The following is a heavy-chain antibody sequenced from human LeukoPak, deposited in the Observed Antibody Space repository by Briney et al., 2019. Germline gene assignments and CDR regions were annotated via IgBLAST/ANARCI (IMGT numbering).Heavy chain of an antibody. J-gene: IGHJ4*02. V-gene: IGHV1-18*01. D-gene: IGHD6-25*01. CDR1: GYFFTNFG. CDR3: ARDSGGYVPDY. Sequence: ASVKVSCRASGYFFTNFGISWVRQAPGQGLEWMGWISAYNGNTSYAQKLQGRVTMTTDTSTSTAYMELRSLRSDDTAVYYYARDSGGYVPDYWGQGTLVTVSS. CDR2: ISAYNGNT.